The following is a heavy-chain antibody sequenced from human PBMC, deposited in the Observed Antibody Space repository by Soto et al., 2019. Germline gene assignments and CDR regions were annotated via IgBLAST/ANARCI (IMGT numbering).Heavy chain of an antibody. D-gene: IGHD3-3*01. J-gene: IGHJ1*01. CDR3: ARTDNVGYYQH. CDR2: IYHSGTT. CDR1: SDSITSIYH. Sequence: PETLSLTCAVSSDSITSIYHWSGIRQPPGRGLEWVASIYHSGTTYYNPSLKSRVTISVETSKNQFSLNLRSVTAEDSAVYYCARTDNVGYYQHFGQGNLVTVSS. V-gene: IGHV4-38-2*01.